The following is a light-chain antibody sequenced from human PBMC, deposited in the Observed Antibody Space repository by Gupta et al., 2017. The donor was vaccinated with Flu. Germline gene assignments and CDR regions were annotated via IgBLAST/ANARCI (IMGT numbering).Light chain of an antibody. CDR1: HTIVYY. V-gene: IGKV1-39*01. Sequence: PSYALASVGDLVTIRCRARHTIVYYLNWYQKKPGKAPKLLIIAASIGHSAVPSRFSGRGSEIDFTLSISRLQPEDFATYYCQESDNTPQVFGQGTKVEI. CDR2: AAS. J-gene: IGKJ2*01. CDR3: QESDNTPQV.